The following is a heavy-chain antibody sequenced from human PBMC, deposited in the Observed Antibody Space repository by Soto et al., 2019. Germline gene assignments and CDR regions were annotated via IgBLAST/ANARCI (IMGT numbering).Heavy chain of an antibody. V-gene: IGHV3-23*01. CDR1: GFTFSSYA. CDR3: AKQGGSIAARPWLHFDY. CDR2: ISGSGGST. D-gene: IGHD6-6*01. J-gene: IGHJ4*02. Sequence: SLRLSCAASGFTFSSYAMSWVRQAPGKGLEWVSAISGSGGSTYYADSVKGRFTISRDNSKNTLYLQMNSLRAGDTAVYYCAKQGGSIAARPWLHFDYWGQGTLVTVSS.